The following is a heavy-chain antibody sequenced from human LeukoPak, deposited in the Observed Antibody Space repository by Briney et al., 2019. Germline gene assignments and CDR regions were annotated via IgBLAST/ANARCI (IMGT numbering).Heavy chain of an antibody. CDR3: ARPRIAAGGIYYFDF. CDR2: ISSSGSTV. CDR1: GFTFSSYE. J-gene: IGHJ4*02. V-gene: IGHV3-48*03. Sequence: AGGSLRLSCAASGFTFSSYEMNWVRQAAGKGLECVSYISSSGSTVYYADSVKGRFTISRDNAENSVYLQMNSLRAEDTAVYYCARPRIAAGGIYYFDFWGQGTLVTVSS. D-gene: IGHD6-13*01.